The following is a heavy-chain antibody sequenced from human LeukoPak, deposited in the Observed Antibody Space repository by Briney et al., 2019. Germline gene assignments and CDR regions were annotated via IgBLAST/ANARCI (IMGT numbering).Heavy chain of an antibody. CDR3: ARDHRYYDILTGSHLSWFDP. J-gene: IGHJ5*02. Sequence: SETLSPTCTVSGGSISSYYWSWIRQPPGKGLEWIGYIYYSGSTNYNPSLKSRVTISVDTSNDQFSLKLSSVPAPDTAVYYCARDHRYYDILTGSHLSWFDPWGQGTLVTVSS. D-gene: IGHD3-9*01. V-gene: IGHV4-59*01. CDR1: GGSISSYY. CDR2: IYYSGST.